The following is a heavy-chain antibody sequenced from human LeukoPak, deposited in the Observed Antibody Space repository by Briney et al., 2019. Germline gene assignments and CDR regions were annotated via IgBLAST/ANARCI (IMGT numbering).Heavy chain of an antibody. CDR1: GFTFRSYS. D-gene: IGHD2-2*01. J-gene: IGHJ6*03. V-gene: IGHV3-48*01. Sequence: GGSLRLSCAASGFTFRSYSMNWVREAPGKGPEWGSYMSSSSSTIYYAESVGGRFTISRDNAKNTLYLQMNSLRAEDTAVYYCARIGAPYCSSTSCYHRDYYYYYYMDVWGKGTTVTVSS. CDR2: MSSSSSTI. CDR3: ARIGAPYCSSTSCYHRDYYYYYYMDV.